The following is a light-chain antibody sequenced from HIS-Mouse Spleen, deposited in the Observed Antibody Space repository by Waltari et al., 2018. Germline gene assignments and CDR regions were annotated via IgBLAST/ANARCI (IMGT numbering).Light chain of an antibody. V-gene: IGKV1-5*03. CDR2: KAS. CDR3: QHRRT. J-gene: IGKJ1*01. CDR1: QSISSW. Sequence: DIQITQSPSTLSASVGDRVTITCRASQSISSWLAWYQQKPGKAPKLLIYKASSLESGVPSRFSGSGSGTEFTLTISSLQPDDFATYYCQHRRTFGQGTKVEIK.